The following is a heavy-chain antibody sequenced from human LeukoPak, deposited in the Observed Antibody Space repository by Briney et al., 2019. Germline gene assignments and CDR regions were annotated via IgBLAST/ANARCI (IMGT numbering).Heavy chain of an antibody. D-gene: IGHD3-10*01. J-gene: IGHJ5*02. CDR1: GFTFSSYA. V-gene: IGHV3-23*01. Sequence: PGGSLRLSCAASGFTFSSYAMSWVRQAPGKGLEWVSAISGSGGSTYYADSVKGRFTSSRDNSKNTLYLQMNSLRAEDTAVYYCAKDRSLWFGEYNWFDPWSQGTLVTVSS. CDR3: AKDRSLWFGEYNWFDP. CDR2: ISGSGGST.